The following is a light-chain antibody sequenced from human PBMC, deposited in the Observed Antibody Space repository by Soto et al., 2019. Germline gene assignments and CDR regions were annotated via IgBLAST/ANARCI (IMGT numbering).Light chain of an antibody. Sequence: EIVMTQSPATLSLSPGERATLSCRASQSVSSNLAWYQQKPGQAPRILIYGASTRATGIPARFSGSGSGTEFTLTISSLQSEDFAVYYCQQYNNWPPLTFGQGTKVEIK. CDR1: QSVSSN. V-gene: IGKV3-15*01. CDR3: QQYNNWPPLT. J-gene: IGKJ1*01. CDR2: GAS.